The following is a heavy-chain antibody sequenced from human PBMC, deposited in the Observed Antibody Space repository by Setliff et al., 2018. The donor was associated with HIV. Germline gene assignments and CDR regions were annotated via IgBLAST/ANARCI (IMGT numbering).Heavy chain of an antibody. CDR3: ASRFGDYGRYFDL. Sequence: SETLSLTCTVSGVSTSSSSYYWGWIRQPPGKGLEWIGYVYYSGSTYYNPSLKSRLTISVDTSKNQFSLKLSSVTAADTAMYYCASRFGDYGRYFDLWGRGTLVTVSS. J-gene: IGHJ2*01. CDR2: VYYSGST. D-gene: IGHD4-17*01. CDR1: GVSTSSSSYY. V-gene: IGHV4-39*07.